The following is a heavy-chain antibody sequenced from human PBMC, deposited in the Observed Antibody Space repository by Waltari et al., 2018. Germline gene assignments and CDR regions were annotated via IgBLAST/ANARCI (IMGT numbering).Heavy chain of an antibody. CDR1: GYTFTDYY. D-gene: IGHD3-10*01. J-gene: IGHJ4*02. Sequence: QVQLVQSGAEVKKPGAPVKVSCTASGYTFTDYYVQWGRQAPGQGLEWVGRINPKSGGTYYTQKYQGRVTMTRDTSVNTAYMELSSLTSDDTAVFYCARAGSERDFAYWGQGTLVTVSS. V-gene: IGHV1-2*06. CDR3: ARAGSERDFAY. CDR2: INPKSGGT.